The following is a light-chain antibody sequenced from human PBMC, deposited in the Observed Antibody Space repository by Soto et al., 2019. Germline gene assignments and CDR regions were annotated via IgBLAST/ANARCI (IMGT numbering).Light chain of an antibody. CDR1: QSVSSSY. CDR3: QQYGSSLGVT. Sequence: EIVLTQSPGTLSLSPGERATLSCRASQSVSSSYLAWYQQKPGQAPRLLIYGASSRATGIPDRFNGSGSGTDFALTISRLEPEDFEVYFCQQYGSSLGVTFGGGTMVEIK. V-gene: IGKV3-20*01. CDR2: GAS. J-gene: IGKJ4*01.